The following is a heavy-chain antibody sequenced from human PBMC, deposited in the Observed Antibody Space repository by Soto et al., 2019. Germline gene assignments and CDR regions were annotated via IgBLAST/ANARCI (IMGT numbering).Heavy chain of an antibody. J-gene: IGHJ5*02. D-gene: IGHD3-16*01. V-gene: IGHV5-10-1*01. CDR2: IDPSDSHT. Sequence: GESLKISCNGSGYTFTSYWISWVRQMPGKGLEWMGRIDPSDSHTNYSPSFQGHVTISADKSINTAYLHWSSLKASDTAMYYCARHFTHGALDRWGQGILVTVSS. CDR1: GYTFTSYW. CDR3: ARHFTHGALDR.